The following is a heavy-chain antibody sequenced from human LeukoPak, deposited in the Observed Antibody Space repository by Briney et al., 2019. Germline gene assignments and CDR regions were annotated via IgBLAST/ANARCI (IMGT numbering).Heavy chain of an antibody. Sequence: SETLSLTCAVYGGSFSGYYWSWIRQPPGKGLEWIGEINHSGSTNYNPSLKSRVTISVDTSKNQFSLKLSSVTAADTAVYYCARRLTRNKDNWFDPWGQGTLVTVSS. D-gene: IGHD1/OR15-1a*01. CDR2: INHSGST. CDR3: ARRLTRNKDNWFDP. CDR1: GGSFSGYY. V-gene: IGHV4-34*01. J-gene: IGHJ5*02.